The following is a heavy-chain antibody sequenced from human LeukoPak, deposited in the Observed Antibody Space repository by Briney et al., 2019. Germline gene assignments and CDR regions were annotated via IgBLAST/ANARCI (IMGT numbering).Heavy chain of an antibody. J-gene: IGHJ4*02. V-gene: IGHV4-59*08. CDR3: ARKGVSDLYYFDS. Sequence: MPSPTLSPTRTVSGGSISSYYWSSIRQPPGRGLESMGNIYYSGSTNYNSSLKSRVTISVDTSKNQISLKLRSVTAADTAVYYCARKGVSDLYYFDSWGQGTLVTVSS. D-gene: IGHD3-16*01. CDR2: IYYSGST. CDR1: GGSISSYY.